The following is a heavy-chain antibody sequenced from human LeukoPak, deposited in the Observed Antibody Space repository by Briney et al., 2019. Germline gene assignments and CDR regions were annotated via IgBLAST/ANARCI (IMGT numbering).Heavy chain of an antibody. CDR1: GFTFDDYA. CDR2: ISWNSGSI. D-gene: IGHD6-25*01. CDR3: GRSAGYYYYMDV. V-gene: IGHV3-9*01. J-gene: IGHJ6*03. Sequence: GGSLRLSCAASGFTFDDYAMHWVRQAPGKGLEWVSGISWNSGSIGYADSVKGRFTIPRDNAKNSLYLQMNSLRAKDTAVYYCGRSAGYYYYMDVCGKGTTVTVSS.